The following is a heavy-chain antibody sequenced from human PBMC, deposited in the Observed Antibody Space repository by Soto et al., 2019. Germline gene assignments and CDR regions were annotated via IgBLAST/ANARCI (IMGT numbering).Heavy chain of an antibody. Sequence: SETLSLTCTVSGGSISSYYWSWIRQPPGKGLEWIGYIYYSGSTNYNPSLKSRVTISVDTSKNQFSRKLSSVTAADTAVYYCARGGGYCSGGSCYPSPTYYYYMDVWGKGTTVTVSS. CDR3: ARGGGYCSGGSCYPSPTYYYYMDV. D-gene: IGHD2-15*01. V-gene: IGHV4-59*01. CDR1: GGSISSYY. J-gene: IGHJ6*03. CDR2: IYYSGST.